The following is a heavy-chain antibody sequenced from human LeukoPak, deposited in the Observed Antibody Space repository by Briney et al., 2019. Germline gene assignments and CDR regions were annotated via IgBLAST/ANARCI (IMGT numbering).Heavy chain of an antibody. CDR1: GCSISSYY. J-gene: IGHJ4*02. CDR2: INNSGST. CDR3: ARGLDTGYGRIHWYHFDY. D-gene: IGHD4-23*01. Sequence: SETLSLTCTASGCSISSYYWNWIRQPPGKGLDWIGYINNSGSTNYNPSLKNRLTTSVNTYTNHFSLKLNSVTTADTAVYYCARGLDTGYGRIHWYHFDYWSQGTLVTVSS. V-gene: IGHV4-59*01.